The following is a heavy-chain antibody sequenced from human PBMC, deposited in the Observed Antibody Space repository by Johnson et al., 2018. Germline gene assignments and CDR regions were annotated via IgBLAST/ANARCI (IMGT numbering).Heavy chain of an antibody. CDR2: ISSDGSST. Sequence: VQLQQSGGGLVQXGGSLRLXCVVSGFTVSSDWMHWVRQVPGKGLVWVSRISSDGSSTDYADSVKGRFTISRDDAKNTLNLQMNSLRAEDTAVYYCATANSHAFDMWGQGTMVTVSS. J-gene: IGHJ3*02. CDR1: GFTVSSDW. CDR3: ATANSHAFDM. D-gene: IGHD4-23*01. V-gene: IGHV3-74*01.